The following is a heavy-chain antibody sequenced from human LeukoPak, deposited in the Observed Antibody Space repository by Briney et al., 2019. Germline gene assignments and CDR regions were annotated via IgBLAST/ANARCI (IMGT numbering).Heavy chain of an antibody. CDR3: ARDSPSPDVGPRGRFDP. D-gene: IGHD3/OR15-3a*01. J-gene: IGHJ5*02. V-gene: IGHV4-31*03. CDR1: GGSVSSGGYY. Sequence: SQTLSLACTVSGGSVSSGGYYWSWIRQHPGKGLEWFGYIYYSGSTYYNPSLKSRVTISVDTSKNQFSLKLSSVTAADTAVYYCARDSPSPDVGPRGRFDPWGQGTLVTVSS. CDR2: IYYSGST.